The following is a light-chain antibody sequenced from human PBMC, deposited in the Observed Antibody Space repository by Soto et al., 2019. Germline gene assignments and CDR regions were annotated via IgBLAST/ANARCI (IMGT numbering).Light chain of an antibody. V-gene: IGKV1-5*03. J-gene: IGKJ1*01. CDR3: QQYGANSPWT. CDR2: KAS. Sequence: DIQMTQSPSTLSASVGDRVTITCRASQRIDSWLAWYQQKPGKTPKVLISKASILESGVPSRFSGSASGIEFTRTISNLQPEDFATYYCQQYGANSPWTFGHGNKVEIK. CDR1: QRIDSW.